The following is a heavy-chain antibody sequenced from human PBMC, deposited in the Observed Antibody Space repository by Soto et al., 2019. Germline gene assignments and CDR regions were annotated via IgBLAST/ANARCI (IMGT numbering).Heavy chain of an antibody. CDR1: GGSISSYY. D-gene: IGHD3-16*01. CDR2: IYYSGST. V-gene: IGHV4-59*01. Sequence: SETLSLTCTVSGGSISSYYWSWLRQPPGKGLEWIGYIYYSGSTNYNPSLKSRVTISVDTSKNQFSLKLSSVTAADTAVYYCARTVGYYDYIWGSSGYYYMDVWGKGTAVTVSS. CDR3: ARTVGYYDYIWGSSGYYYMDV. J-gene: IGHJ6*03.